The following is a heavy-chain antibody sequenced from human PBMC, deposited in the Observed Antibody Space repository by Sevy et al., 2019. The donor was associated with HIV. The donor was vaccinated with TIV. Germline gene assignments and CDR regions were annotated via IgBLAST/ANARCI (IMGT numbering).Heavy chain of an antibody. CDR2: AYYNGGT. D-gene: IGHD7-27*01. V-gene: IGHV4-59*01. Sequence: SETLSLTCTVSGGSLNTYGWSWIRQPPGKGLEWIGYAYYNGGTNYNPSLKSRLTILVGTSERQFSLQLSSVTPADTAVYYCGRANWGSIDYWGQGVLVTVSS. CDR1: GGSLNTYG. J-gene: IGHJ4*02. CDR3: GRANWGSIDY.